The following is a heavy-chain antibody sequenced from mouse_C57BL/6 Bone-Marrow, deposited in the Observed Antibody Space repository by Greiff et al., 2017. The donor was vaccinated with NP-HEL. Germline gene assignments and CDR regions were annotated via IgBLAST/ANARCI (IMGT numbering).Heavy chain of an antibody. CDR3: ARDYGSRYWYFDV. D-gene: IGHD1-1*01. Sequence: QVQLQQSGPGLVQPSQSLSITCTVSGFSLTSYGVHWVRQSPGKGLEWLGVIWSGGSTDYNAAFISRLSISKDNSKSQVFFKMNSLQADDTAIYYWARDYGSRYWYFDVWGTGTTVTVSS. CDR1: GFSLTSYG. V-gene: IGHV2-2*01. CDR2: IWSGGST. J-gene: IGHJ1*03.